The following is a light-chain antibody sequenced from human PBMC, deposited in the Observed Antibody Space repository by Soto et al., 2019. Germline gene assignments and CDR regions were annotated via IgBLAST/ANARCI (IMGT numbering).Light chain of an antibody. V-gene: IGKV3-20*01. CDR3: QQYSTAQT. CDR2: ASS. Sequence: EIVLTQSPGTLSLSPGERATLSCRASQSFTSYLAWYQQKPGQAPRLLIYASSTRATGIPDRFSGGGSGTDFTITISRLEPEDFAGYYCQQYSTAQTFGQGTVLEI. J-gene: IGKJ1*01. CDR1: QSFTSY.